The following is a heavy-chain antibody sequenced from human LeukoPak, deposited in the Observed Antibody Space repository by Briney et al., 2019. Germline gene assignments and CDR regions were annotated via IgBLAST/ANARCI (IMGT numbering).Heavy chain of an antibody. CDR3: AISPYPYGDYDWYFDL. J-gene: IGHJ2*01. CDR2: IYHSGST. V-gene: IGHV4-38-2*02. Sequence: PSETLSLTCTVSGYSISSGYYWGWIRPPPGKGLEWIGSIYHSGSTYYNPSLKSRVTISVDTSKNQFSLKLSSVTAADTAVYYCAISPYPYGDYDWYFDLWGRGTLLTVSS. D-gene: IGHD4-17*01. CDR1: GYSISSGYY.